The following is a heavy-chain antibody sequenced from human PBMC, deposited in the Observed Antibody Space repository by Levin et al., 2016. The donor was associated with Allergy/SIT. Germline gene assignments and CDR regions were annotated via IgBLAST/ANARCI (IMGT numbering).Heavy chain of an antibody. D-gene: IGHD3-10*01. Sequence: ASVKVSCKASGYTFTGYYMHWVRQAPGQGLEWMGWINPNSGGTNYAQKFQGWVTMTRDTSISTAYMELSRLRSDDTAVYYCARASTLGPTLLWFGELLYGMDVWGQGTTVTVSS. V-gene: IGHV1-2*04. J-gene: IGHJ6*02. CDR2: INPNSGGT. CDR3: ARASTLGPTLLWFGELLYGMDV. CDR1: GYTFTGYY.